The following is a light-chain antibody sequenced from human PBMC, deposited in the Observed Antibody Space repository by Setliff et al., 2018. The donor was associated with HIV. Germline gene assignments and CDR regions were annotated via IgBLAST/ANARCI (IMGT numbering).Light chain of an antibody. V-gene: IGLV2-23*02. CDR3: CSYAGGDTWI. CDR2: DVT. CDR1: SSDIGDYES. Sequence: QSALTQPASVSGSPGQSITTSCTGSSSDIGDYESVSWYQQHPGEVPKLMIYDVTKRPSGVSNRFSASKSGNTASLTISGLQAEDEAHYYCCSYAGGDTWIFGGGTK. J-gene: IGLJ2*01.